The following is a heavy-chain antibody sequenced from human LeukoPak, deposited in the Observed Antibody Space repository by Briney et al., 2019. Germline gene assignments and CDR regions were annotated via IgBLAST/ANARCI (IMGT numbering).Heavy chain of an antibody. Sequence: PGGSLRLSCAASGFTFSSYAMSWVRQAPGKGLEWVSAISGSGGSTYYADSVKGRFTISRDNSKNTLYLQMNSLRAEDTAVYYCAIDDSSGYSVIDYWGQGTLVTVSS. CDR1: GFTFSSYA. CDR3: AIDDSSGYSVIDY. V-gene: IGHV3-23*01. J-gene: IGHJ4*02. CDR2: ISGSGGST. D-gene: IGHD3-22*01.